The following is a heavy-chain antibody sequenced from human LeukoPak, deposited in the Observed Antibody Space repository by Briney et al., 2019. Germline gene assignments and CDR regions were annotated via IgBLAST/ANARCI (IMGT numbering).Heavy chain of an antibody. J-gene: IGHJ4*02. Sequence: SETLSLACAVSGGSISSSNWWSWVRQPPGKGLEWIGEIYHSGSTNYNPSLKSRVTISVDKSKNQFSLKPSSVTAADTAVYYCARLPGGVVIDAGLYWGQGTLVTVSS. D-gene: IGHD2-21*01. CDR2: IYHSGST. CDR1: GGSISSSNW. CDR3: ARLPGGVVIDAGLY. V-gene: IGHV4-4*02.